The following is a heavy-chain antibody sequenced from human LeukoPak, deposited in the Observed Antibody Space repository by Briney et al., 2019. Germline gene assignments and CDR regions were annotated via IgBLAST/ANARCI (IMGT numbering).Heavy chain of an antibody. CDR3: ARDRGRGGLISAFDI. V-gene: IGHV1-2*04. CDR2: VNPNSGGT. Sequence: ASVKVSCKASRYTFTDYYIHWVRQPPGQGLEWMGWVNPNSGGTNYAQRFQDWVIMTRDTSITTDYMELSRLKSDDTAVYYCARDRGRGGLISAFDIWGQGTKVTVSS. CDR1: RYTFTDYY. J-gene: IGHJ3*02. D-gene: IGHD3-16*01.